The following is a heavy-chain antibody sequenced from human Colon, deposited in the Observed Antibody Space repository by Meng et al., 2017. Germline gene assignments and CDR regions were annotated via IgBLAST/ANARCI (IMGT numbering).Heavy chain of an antibody. CDR1: GFTFSSYA. CDR3: ARVYSRAYFYDSSDVY. J-gene: IGHJ4*02. V-gene: IGHV3-30*04. Sequence: GALLKISCAASGFTFSSYAMHWVRQAPGKGLEWVAVIPYDGNNKDYADSVKGRATISRDNSKNTLYLQMDNVRTEDTAVYYCARVYSRAYFYDSSDVYWGQGTLVTVSS. CDR2: IPYDGNNK. D-gene: IGHD3-22*01.